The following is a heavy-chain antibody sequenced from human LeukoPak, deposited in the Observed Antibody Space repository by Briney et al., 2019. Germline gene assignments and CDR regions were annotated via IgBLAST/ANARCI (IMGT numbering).Heavy chain of an antibody. CDR3: ARSSIVVVIASPYYFDY. V-gene: IGHV4-34*01. D-gene: IGHD2-21*01. CDR2: INHSRST. Sequence: SETLSLTCAVYGGSFSGYYWSWLRPPLGKGLEWIGEINHSRSTNYNPSLKSRVTISVDTSKNQFSLKLSSVTAADTAVYYCARSSIVVVIASPYYFDYWGQGTLVTVSS. CDR1: GGSFSGYY. J-gene: IGHJ4*02.